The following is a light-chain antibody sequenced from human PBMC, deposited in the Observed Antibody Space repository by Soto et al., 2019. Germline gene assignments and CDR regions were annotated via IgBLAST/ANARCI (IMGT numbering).Light chain of an antibody. CDR3: QQRRSWPPTIT. J-gene: IGKJ5*01. V-gene: IGKV3-11*01. Sequence: EIVMTQSPATLSVSPGERATLSCRASQSVGSNLAWYQQKPGQTPRLPIYGASTRATGIPARFRGSGSETDFTLTISSLEPEDFAVYYCQQRRSWPPTITFGQGTRLEIK. CDR1: QSVGSN. CDR2: GAS.